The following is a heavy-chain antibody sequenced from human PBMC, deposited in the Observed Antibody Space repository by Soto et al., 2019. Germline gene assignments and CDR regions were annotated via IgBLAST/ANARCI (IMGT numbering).Heavy chain of an antibody. CDR1: GGTFSSYA. CDR2: IIPIFGTA. D-gene: IGHD3-22*01. CDR3: ARDGPYYYDSSGYRDAFDI. J-gene: IGHJ3*02. V-gene: IGHV1-69*13. Sequence: ASVKVSCKASGGTFSSYAISWVRQAPGQGLEWMGGIIPIFGTANYAQKFQGRVTITADESTSTAYMELSSLRSEDTAVYYCARDGPYYYDSSGYRDAFDIWGQGTMVTVSS.